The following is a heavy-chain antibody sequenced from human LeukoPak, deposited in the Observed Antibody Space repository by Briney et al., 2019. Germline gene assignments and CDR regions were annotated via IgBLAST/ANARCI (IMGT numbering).Heavy chain of an antibody. Sequence: ASVKVSCKASGYTFTSYGIIWVRQAPGQGLEWMGRIIPILGIANYAQKFQGRVTITADKSTSTAYMELSSLRSEDTAVYYCAGSYGDYAGYFDYWGQGTLVTVSS. CDR3: AGSYGDYAGYFDY. J-gene: IGHJ4*02. D-gene: IGHD4-17*01. CDR2: IIPILGIA. CDR1: GYTFTSYG. V-gene: IGHV1-69*04.